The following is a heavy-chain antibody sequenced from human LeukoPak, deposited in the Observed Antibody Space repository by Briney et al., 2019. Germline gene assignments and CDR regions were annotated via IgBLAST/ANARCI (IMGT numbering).Heavy chain of an antibody. CDR2: IYTSGST. Sequence: SQTLSLTCTVSGGSISSGSYYWSWIRQPAGKGLEWIGRIYTSGSTNYNPSLKSRVTISVGTSKNQFSLKLSSVTAADTAVYYCARVGYYDSFDAFDIWGQGTMVTVSS. J-gene: IGHJ3*02. CDR3: ARVGYYDSFDAFDI. V-gene: IGHV4-61*02. CDR1: GGSISSGSYY. D-gene: IGHD3-22*01.